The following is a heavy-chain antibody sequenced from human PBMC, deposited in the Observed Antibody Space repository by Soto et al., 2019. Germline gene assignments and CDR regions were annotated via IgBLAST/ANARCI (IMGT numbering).Heavy chain of an antibody. Sequence: QVQLVQSGAEVKKPGSSLKVSCKASGGTFSRYTSNWVRQAPGQGLEWMGRIIPMLGLANYAHNFQARVTMTADKSNSAANMELSSLRSEETAIYYCSGGGKAYYSDSSADYAEYFQPWGQGTLVTVSS. CDR1: GGTFSRYT. CDR3: SGGGKAYYSDSSADYAEYFQP. V-gene: IGHV1-69*02. CDR2: IIPMLGLA. J-gene: IGHJ1*01. D-gene: IGHD3-22*01.